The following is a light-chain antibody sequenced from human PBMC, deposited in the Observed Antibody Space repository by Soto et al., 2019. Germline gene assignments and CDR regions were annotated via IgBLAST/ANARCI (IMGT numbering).Light chain of an antibody. CDR1: SSDVGGYNY. J-gene: IGLJ2*01. CDR2: EVN. CDR3: SSYAGSSLVV. Sequence: QSALTQPASASGSPGQSVTISCTGTSSDVGGYNYVSWYQQYPGKAPKLVIFEVNNRPSGVSNRFSGSKSGNTASLTISGLQAEDEADYYCSSYAGSSLVVFGGGTKVTVL. V-gene: IGLV2-14*01.